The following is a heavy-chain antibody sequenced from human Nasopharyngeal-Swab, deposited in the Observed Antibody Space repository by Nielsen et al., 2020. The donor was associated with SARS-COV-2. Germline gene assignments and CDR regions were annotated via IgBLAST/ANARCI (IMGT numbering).Heavy chain of an antibody. J-gene: IGHJ1*01. D-gene: IGHD6-13*01. Sequence: GGSLRLSCAASGFTVSSNYMSWVRQAPGKGLEWVSAISGSGGSTYYADSVKGRFTISRDNSKNTLYLQMNSLRAEDTAVYYCAKDLVSGIAAHGEYFQHWGQGTLVTVSS. CDR2: ISGSGGST. V-gene: IGHV3-23*01. CDR1: GFTVSSNY. CDR3: AKDLVSGIAAHGEYFQH.